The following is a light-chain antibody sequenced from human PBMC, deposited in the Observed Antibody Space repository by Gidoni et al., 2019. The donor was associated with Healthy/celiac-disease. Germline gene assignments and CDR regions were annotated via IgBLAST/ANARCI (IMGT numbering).Light chain of an antibody. V-gene: IGKV3-11*01. J-gene: IGKJ5*01. CDR2: DAS. Sequence: EIVLTQSPATLSLSPGERATLSCRASQSVSSYLAWYQQKPGQAPRLLIYDASNRATGIAARFSGSGSGTDFTRTISSLEPEDFAVYYCQQRSNWPITFXQXTRLEIK. CDR1: QSVSSY. CDR3: QQRSNWPIT.